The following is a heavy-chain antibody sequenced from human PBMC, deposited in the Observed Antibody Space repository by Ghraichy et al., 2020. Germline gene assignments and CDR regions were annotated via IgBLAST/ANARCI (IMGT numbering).Heavy chain of an antibody. J-gene: IGHJ4*02. CDR1: GGSISRGGYS. D-gene: IGHD3-3*01. CDR2: IYDSGST. V-gene: IGHV4-30-4*07. CDR3: ARLTIFGVVRHENDY. Sequence: SQTLSLTCAVSGGSISRGGYSWTWIRQPPGKGLEWIGYIYDSGSTYYNPSLKSRLTISGDTSKNQISLQLSSVTAADTAVYYCARLTIFGVVRHENDYWGQGTLVTVSS.